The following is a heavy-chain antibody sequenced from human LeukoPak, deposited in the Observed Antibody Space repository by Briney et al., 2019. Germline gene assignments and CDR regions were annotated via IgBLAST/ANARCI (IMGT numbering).Heavy chain of an antibody. CDR2: IYYSGST. V-gene: IGHV4-31*03. CDR1: GGSISRGGYY. CDR3: ARGQDSSGYI. D-gene: IGHD3-22*01. J-gene: IGHJ4*02. Sequence: SGTLSPTRPLSGGSISRGGYYWGWIPQPPGKGLEWIGYIYYSGSTYYNPSLKSRVTISVDTSKNQFSLKLSSVTAAGTAVYYCARGQDSSGYIWGQGTLVTVSS.